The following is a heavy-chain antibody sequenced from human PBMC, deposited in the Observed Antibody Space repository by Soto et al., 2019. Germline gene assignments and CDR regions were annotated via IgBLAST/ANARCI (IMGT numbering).Heavy chain of an antibody. CDR2: IYYSGST. D-gene: IGHD6-19*01. V-gene: IGHV4-30-4*01. CDR1: GGSISSGDYY. CDR3: ARAVAVPKYYYGMDV. J-gene: IGHJ6*02. Sequence: QVQLQESGPGLVKPSQTLSLTCTVSGGSISSGDYYWSWIRQPPGKGLEWIGYIYYSGSTYYNPSLNSRVTLSVDTSKNQFSLKLSSVTAADTAVYYCARAVAVPKYYYGMDVWGQGTTVTVSS.